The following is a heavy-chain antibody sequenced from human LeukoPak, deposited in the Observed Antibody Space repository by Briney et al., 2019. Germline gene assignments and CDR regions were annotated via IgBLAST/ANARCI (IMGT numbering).Heavy chain of an antibody. Sequence: GTSVKVSCKASGFTFTSSAVQWVRQARGQRLEWIGWTVVGSGNTNYAQKFQERVTITRDMSTSTAYMELSSLRSEDTAVYYCTTDLDIVVVGSHYWGQGTLVTVSS. J-gene: IGHJ4*02. CDR2: TVVGSGNT. V-gene: IGHV1-58*01. CDR3: TTDLDIVVVGSHY. CDR1: GFTFTSSA. D-gene: IGHD2-15*01.